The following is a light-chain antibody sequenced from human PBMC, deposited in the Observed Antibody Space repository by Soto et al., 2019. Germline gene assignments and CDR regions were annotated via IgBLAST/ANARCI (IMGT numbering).Light chain of an antibody. Sequence: QSVLTQSPSASGTPGQRVTISCSGSSSNIGSNTVNWYQQLPGTAPKLLIYSDNQRPSGVPDRFSGSKSGTSASLAISGLQSEDEADYYCAAWDDSLHGPMMFGGGTKLTVL. J-gene: IGLJ3*02. V-gene: IGLV1-44*01. CDR2: SDN. CDR1: SSNIGSNT. CDR3: AAWDDSLHGPMM.